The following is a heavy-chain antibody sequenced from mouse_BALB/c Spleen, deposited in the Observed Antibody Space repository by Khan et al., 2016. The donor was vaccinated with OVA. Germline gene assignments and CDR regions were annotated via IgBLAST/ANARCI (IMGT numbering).Heavy chain of an antibody. D-gene: IGHD1-1*01. CDR2: ISSGSRTI. CDR3: ATYGWWD. CDR1: GFTFSSFG. V-gene: IGHV5-17*02. J-gene: IGHJ1*01. Sequence: EVELVESGGGLVQPGGSRKLSCAASGFTFSSFGMHWVRQAPEKGLEWVAYISSGSRTIYYADTVTGRFTLSRDNPKNPLLLQLTSLRSEATAMYYCATYGWWDWGAGTTVTVSS.